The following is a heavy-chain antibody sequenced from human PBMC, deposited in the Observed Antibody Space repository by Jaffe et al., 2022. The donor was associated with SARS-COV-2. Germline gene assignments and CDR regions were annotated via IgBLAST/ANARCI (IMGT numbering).Heavy chain of an antibody. CDR3: AIGAVWLPDY. V-gene: IGHV4-59*01. J-gene: IGHJ4*02. CDR2: IDYIGST. D-gene: IGHD5-12*01. CDR1: GGAISNYY. Sequence: QVQLQESGPGLVKPSETLSLTCTVSGGAISNYYWTWIRQPPGKRLEWIGNIDYIGSTNYNPSLKSRVTISLDTSKNQFSLKLGSVTAADTAVYYCAIGAVWLPDYWGQGTLVTVSS.